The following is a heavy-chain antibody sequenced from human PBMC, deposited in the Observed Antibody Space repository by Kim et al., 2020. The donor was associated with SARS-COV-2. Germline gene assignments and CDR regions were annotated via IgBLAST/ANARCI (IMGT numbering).Heavy chain of an antibody. V-gene: IGHV3-74*01. CDR1: GFSFSTYW. J-gene: IGHJ4*01. D-gene: IGHD5-12*01. CDR3: ARVAYRRDGYNSYFDF. Sequence: GGSLRLSCAASGFSFSTYWMHWVRQAPGKGLVWVSRTKTDGSSTSYADSVKGRFTISRDNAKNTLYLQMNSLRAEDTAVYYCARVAYRRDGYNSYFDFWG. CDR2: TKTDGSST.